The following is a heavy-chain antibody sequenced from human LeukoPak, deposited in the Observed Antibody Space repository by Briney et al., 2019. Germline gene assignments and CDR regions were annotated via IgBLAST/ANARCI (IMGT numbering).Heavy chain of an antibody. Sequence: GGSLRLSSAASGFTFSSYWMSWFRQAPGKGLEWVANIKQDGSEKYYVDSVKGRFTISRDNAKNSLYLRMNSLRAEDTAVYYCAREGRWSTQLWYFDYWGQGTLVTVSS. CDR2: IKQDGSEK. V-gene: IGHV3-7*03. CDR3: AREGRWSTQLWYFDY. D-gene: IGHD5-18*01. CDR1: GFTFSSYW. J-gene: IGHJ4*02.